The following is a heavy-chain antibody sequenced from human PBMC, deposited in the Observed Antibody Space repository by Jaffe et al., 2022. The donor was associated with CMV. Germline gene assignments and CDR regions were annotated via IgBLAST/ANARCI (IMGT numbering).Heavy chain of an antibody. CDR1: GFTFSSYN. CDR2: ISSSSNTK. Sequence: EVQLVESGGGLVQPGGSLRLSCAASGFTFSSYNMNWVRQAPGKGLEWVSYISSSSNTKYYADSVKGRFTISRDNAKNSLYLQMNSLRDEDTAVYYCARDRSWLKILDYWGQGTLVTVSS. D-gene: IGHD3-10*01. CDR3: ARDRSWLKILDY. J-gene: IGHJ4*02. V-gene: IGHV3-48*02.